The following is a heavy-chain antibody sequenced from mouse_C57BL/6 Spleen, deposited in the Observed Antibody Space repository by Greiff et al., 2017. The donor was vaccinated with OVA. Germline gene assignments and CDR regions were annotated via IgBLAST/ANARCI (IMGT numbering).Heavy chain of an antibody. Sequence: LVESGAELVRPGASVKLSCKASGYTFTDYYINWVKQRPGQGLEWIARIYPGSGNTYYNEKFKGKATLTAEKSSSTAYMQLSSLTSEDSAVYFCARYDYLYYFDYWGQGTTLTVSS. CDR3: ARYDYLYYFDY. CDR2: IYPGSGNT. CDR1: GYTFTDYY. J-gene: IGHJ2*01. V-gene: IGHV1-76*01. D-gene: IGHD5-5*01.